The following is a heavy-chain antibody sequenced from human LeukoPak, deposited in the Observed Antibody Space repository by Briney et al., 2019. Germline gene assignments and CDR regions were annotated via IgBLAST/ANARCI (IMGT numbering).Heavy chain of an antibody. CDR3: ARDSTGDYAWGSYRLPDY. D-gene: IGHD3-16*02. CDR1: GYTFTSYY. CDR2: INPSGGST. Sequence: ASVKVSCKASGYTFTSYYMHWVRQAPGQGLEWMGKINPSGGSTSYAQKFQGRVTMTRDTSTSTVYMELSSLRSEDTAVYYCARDSTGDYAWGSYRLPDYWGQGTLVTVSS. J-gene: IGHJ4*02. V-gene: IGHV1-46*01.